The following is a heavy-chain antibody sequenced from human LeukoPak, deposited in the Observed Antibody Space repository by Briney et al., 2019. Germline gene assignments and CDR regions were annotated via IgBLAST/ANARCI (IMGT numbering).Heavy chain of an antibody. V-gene: IGHV3-64D*09. D-gene: IGHD2-15*01. Sequence: GGSLRLSCAASGFTFSSSAMHWVRQAPGKGLDYRSAISSKGGSTYYADSVRGRFTISRDNSKNPLYLQMSSLRAEDTAVYYCVVLRLGYCGGGSCSTTDYWGQGTLVTVSS. J-gene: IGHJ4*02. CDR3: VVLRLGYCGGGSCSTTDY. CDR2: ISSKGGST. CDR1: GFTFSSSA.